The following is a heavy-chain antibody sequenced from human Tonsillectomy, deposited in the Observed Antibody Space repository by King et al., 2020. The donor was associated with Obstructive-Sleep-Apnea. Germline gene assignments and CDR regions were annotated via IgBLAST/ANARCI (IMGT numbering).Heavy chain of an antibody. CDR2: ISDDGRDK. Sequence: VQLVESGGGVVQPGRSLRLSCAASRFTFSSSTMHWVRQAPGKGLEWVGVISDDGRDKYYTDSVKGQVPISRDNSKHTLYLQMNSLRAEDTAVYYCARDSTLIRGVMGGFDPWGQGTLVTVSS. V-gene: IGHV3-30*04. CDR1: RFTFSSST. D-gene: IGHD3-10*01. CDR3: ARDSTLIRGVMGGFDP. J-gene: IGHJ5*02.